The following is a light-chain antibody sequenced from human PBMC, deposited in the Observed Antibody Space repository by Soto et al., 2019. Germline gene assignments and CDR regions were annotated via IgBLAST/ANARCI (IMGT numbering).Light chain of an antibody. CDR2: GAS. Sequence: EIVLTQSPGTLSLSPGERATLSCSASQSVSSTYVAWYQQNPGQAPRLLIYGASSRATGIPDRFSGSGSGTDFTLTISRLEPEDFAVYFCQQYGSSSYTFGQGTKLEIK. J-gene: IGKJ2*01. CDR1: QSVSSTY. CDR3: QQYGSSSYT. V-gene: IGKV3-20*01.